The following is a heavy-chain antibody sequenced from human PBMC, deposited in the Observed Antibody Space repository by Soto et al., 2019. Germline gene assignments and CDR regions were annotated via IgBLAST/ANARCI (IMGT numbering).Heavy chain of an antibody. CDR3: ARDRYDFWSGYDY. CDR1: GFTFSSYS. Sequence: EVQLVESGGGLVQPGGSLRLSCAASGFTFSSYSMNWVRQAPGKGLEWVSYISSSSSTIYYADSVKGRFTISRDNAKNSLYLQINSLRAEDTAVYYCARDRYDFWSGYDYWGQGTLVTVSS. J-gene: IGHJ4*02. CDR2: ISSSSSTI. V-gene: IGHV3-48*01. D-gene: IGHD3-3*01.